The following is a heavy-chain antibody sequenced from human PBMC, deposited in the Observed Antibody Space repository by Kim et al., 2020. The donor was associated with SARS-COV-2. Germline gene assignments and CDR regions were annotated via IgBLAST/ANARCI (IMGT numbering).Heavy chain of an antibody. Sequence: YNPSLKSRVTISVDTSKNQFSLKLSSVTAADTAVYYCARVGSSSLVYFDYWGQGTLVTVSS. D-gene: IGHD6-6*01. J-gene: IGHJ4*02. CDR3: ARVGSSSLVYFDY. V-gene: IGHV4-34*01.